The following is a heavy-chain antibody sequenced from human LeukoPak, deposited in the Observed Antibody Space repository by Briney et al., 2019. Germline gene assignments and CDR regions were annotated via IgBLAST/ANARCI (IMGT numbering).Heavy chain of an antibody. J-gene: IGHJ4*02. CDR1: GFTFSSYG. CDR3: ARRGYSSGLFDY. D-gene: IGHD6-19*01. CDR2: IWYDGSNK. Sequence: PGRSLRLSCAASGFTFSSYGMHWVRQAPGKGLEWVAVIWYDGSNKYYADSVKGRFTISRDNSKNTLYLQMNSLRAEGTAVYYCARRGYSSGLFDYWGQGTLVTVSS. V-gene: IGHV3-33*01.